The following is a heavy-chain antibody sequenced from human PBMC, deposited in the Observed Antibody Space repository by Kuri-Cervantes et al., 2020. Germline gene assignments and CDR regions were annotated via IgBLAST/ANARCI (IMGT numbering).Heavy chain of an antibody. CDR3: APYSSSWSQGGIDAFDI. Sequence: ASVKVSCKASGGTFSSYAISWVRQATGQGLEWMGWMNPNTGDTGYAQKFQGRVTMTWNTSINTAYMELSSLRSEDTAVYYCAPYSSSWSQGGIDAFDIWGQGTMVTVSS. J-gene: IGHJ3*02. D-gene: IGHD6-13*01. CDR1: GGTFSSYA. CDR2: MNPNTGDT. V-gene: IGHV1-8*02.